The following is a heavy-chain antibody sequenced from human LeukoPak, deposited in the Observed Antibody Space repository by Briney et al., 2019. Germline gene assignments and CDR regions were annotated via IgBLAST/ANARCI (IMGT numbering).Heavy chain of an antibody. V-gene: IGHV3-23*01. Sequence: GGSLRPSCAASGFTFSSYAMNWVRQAPGKGLESVSAITGSGGTTFYADSVKGRFTISRDNAKNTLYLQMNSVRAEDTAVYYCARELGTTHPLDYWGQGTLVTVSS. CDR3: ARELGTTHPLDY. CDR2: ITGSGGTT. CDR1: GFTFSSYA. D-gene: IGHD1-26*01. J-gene: IGHJ4*02.